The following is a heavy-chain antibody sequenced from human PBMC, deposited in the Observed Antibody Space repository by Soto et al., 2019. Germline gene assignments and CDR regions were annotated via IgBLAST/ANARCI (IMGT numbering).Heavy chain of an antibody. J-gene: IGHJ3*02. CDR1: GGSISSYS. D-gene: IGHD3-22*01. V-gene: IGHV4-59*08. CDR3: GRNGGITMKEGGGLLSAFDI. CDR2: IYYSGST. Sequence: PSETLSLTCTVSGGSISSYSWTWIRQPPGKGLEWIGYIYYSGSTNYNPSLKSRVTVSVGTSKNQFSLKLTSVTAADTAVYYCGRNGGITMKEGGGLLSAFDIWGQGTMVTVSS.